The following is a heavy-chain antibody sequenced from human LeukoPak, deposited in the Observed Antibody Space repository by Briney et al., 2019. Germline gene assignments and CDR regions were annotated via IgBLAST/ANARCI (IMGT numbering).Heavy chain of an antibody. Sequence: ASVKVSCKVSGYTLTELSMHWVRQAPAQGLEWMGGFDPEDGETIYAQKFQGRVTMTEDTSTDTAYMELSSLRSEDTAVYYCATVPVPDIVVVPAAIGWGQGTLVTVSS. V-gene: IGHV1-24*01. J-gene: IGHJ4*02. CDR3: ATVPVPDIVVVPAAIG. CDR1: GYTLTELS. D-gene: IGHD2-2*02. CDR2: FDPEDGET.